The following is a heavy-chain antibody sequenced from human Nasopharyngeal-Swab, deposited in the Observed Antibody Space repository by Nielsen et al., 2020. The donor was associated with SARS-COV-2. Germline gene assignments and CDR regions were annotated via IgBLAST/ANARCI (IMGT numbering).Heavy chain of an antibody. Sequence: SETLSLTCAVFSGSFSDYKWHWVRPPPAKGREWHWEINQGGTTNYNTSLRTRVTVSIATSKNQFSLRLTSVTAADTAVYYCARGLSGIVPCPVLGLGPWYSYYYMDVWDKGTTVTVSS. CDR3: ARGLSGIVPCPVLGLGPWYSYYYMDV. V-gene: IGHV4-34*01. CDR1: SGSFSDYK. CDR2: INQGGTT. J-gene: IGHJ6*03. D-gene: IGHD1-1*01.